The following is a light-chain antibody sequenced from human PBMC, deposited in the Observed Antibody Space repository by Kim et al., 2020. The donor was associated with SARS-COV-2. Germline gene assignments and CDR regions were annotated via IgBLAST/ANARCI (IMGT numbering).Light chain of an antibody. CDR2: LNSDGSH. Sequence: QSVLTQSPSASASLGASVKLTCTLSSGHSSYAIAWHQQQPEKGARYLMKLNSDGSHRKGDGIPDRFSGSSSRAERYLTISSLQSEDEADYYCQTWGTGIHWVFGGGTQLTVL. CDR1: SGHSSYA. CDR3: QTWGTGIHWV. V-gene: IGLV4-69*01. J-gene: IGLJ3*02.